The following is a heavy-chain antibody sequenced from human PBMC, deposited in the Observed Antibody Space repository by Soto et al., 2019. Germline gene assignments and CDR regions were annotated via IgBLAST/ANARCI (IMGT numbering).Heavy chain of an antibody. CDR2: IWYDGSNK. D-gene: IGHD3-10*01. V-gene: IGHV3-33*01. CDR1: GFTFSSYG. J-gene: IGHJ3*02. CDR3: ARDYYYGSGSYPFGSAFDI. Sequence: QVQLVESGGGVVQPGRSLRLSCAASGFTFSSYGMHWVRQAPGKGLEWVAVIWYDGSNKYYADSVKVRFTISRDNSKNTLYLQMNSLRAEDTAVYHCARDYYYGSGSYPFGSAFDIWGQGTMVTVSS.